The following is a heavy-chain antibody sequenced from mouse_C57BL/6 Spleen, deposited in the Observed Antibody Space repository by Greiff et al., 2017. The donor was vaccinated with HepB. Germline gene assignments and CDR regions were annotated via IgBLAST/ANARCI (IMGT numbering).Heavy chain of an antibody. V-gene: IGHV1-18*01. D-gene: IGHD2-5*01. CDR2: INPNNGGT. J-gene: IGHJ3*01. CDR1: GYTFTDYN. CDR3: ARMSYSKTFAY. Sequence: EVQLQQSGPELVKPGASVKIPCKASGYTFTDYNMDWVKQSHGKSLEWIGDINPNNGGTIYNQKFKGKATLTVDKSSSTAYMELRSLTSEDTAVYYCARMSYSKTFAYWGQGTLVTVSA.